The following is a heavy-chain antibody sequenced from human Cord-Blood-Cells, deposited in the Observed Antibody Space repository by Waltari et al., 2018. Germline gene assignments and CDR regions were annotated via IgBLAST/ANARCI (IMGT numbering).Heavy chain of an antibody. D-gene: IGHD2-2*02. CDR2: INHSGST. V-gene: IGHV4-34*01. J-gene: IGHJ6*02. CDR1: GGSFRGYY. Sequence: QVQLQQWGAGLLKPSETLSLTCAVYGGSFRGYYWSWIRQPPAYGLEWIGEINHSGSTNYNPSLKSRVTISVDTSKNQFSLKLSSVTAADTAVYYCARGSVVVPAAIRFHYYYGMDVWGQGTTVTVSS. CDR3: ARGSVVVPAAIRFHYYYGMDV.